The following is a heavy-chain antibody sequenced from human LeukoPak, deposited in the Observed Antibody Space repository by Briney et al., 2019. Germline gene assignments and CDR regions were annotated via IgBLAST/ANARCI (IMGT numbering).Heavy chain of an antibody. CDR2: IIPIFGTA. D-gene: IGHD3-16*01. J-gene: IGHJ4*02. CDR3: AKEGGGTGYYFDY. V-gene: IGHV1-69*13. Sequence: SVKVSCKASGGTFSSYAISWVRQAPGQGLEWMGGIIPIFGTANYAQKFQGRVTITADESTSTAYMELSSLRSEDTAVYYCAKEGGGTGYYFDYWGQGTLVTVSS. CDR1: GGTFSSYA.